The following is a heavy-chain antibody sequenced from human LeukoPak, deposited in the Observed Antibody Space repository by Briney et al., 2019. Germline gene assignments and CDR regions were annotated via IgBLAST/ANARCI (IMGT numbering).Heavy chain of an antibody. V-gene: IGHV4-59*06. CDR1: GGSISSYY. CDR2: IYYSGST. CDR3: ARARIRASNWFDP. Sequence: SETLSLTCTVSGGSISSYYWSWIRQHPGKGLEWIGYIYYSGSTYYNPSLKSRVTISVDTSKNQFSLKLSSVTAPDTAVYYCARARIRASNWFDPWGQGTLVTVSS. J-gene: IGHJ5*02. D-gene: IGHD2-21*01.